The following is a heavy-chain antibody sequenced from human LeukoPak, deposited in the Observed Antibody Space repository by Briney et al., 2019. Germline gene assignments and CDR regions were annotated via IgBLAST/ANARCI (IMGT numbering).Heavy chain of an antibody. CDR2: IKSKTDGGTT. J-gene: IGHJ6*03. V-gene: IGHV3-15*01. Sequence: GGSLRHSCAASAFTFSNAWVNCVRQAPGKGLEWVGRIKSKTDGGTTDYAAPVKGRFTISRDDSKNTLSLQMNSLKTEDTAVYYCATDPPAYYYYYLDVWGKGTTVTVSS. CDR3: ATDPPAYYYYYLDV. CDR1: AFTFSNAW.